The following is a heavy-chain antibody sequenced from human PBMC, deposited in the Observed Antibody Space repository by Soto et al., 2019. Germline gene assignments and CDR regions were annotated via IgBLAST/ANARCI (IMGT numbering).Heavy chain of an antibody. V-gene: IGHV2-5*01. J-gene: IGHJ4*02. CDR3: IHRRVNGGMDH. CDR1: GFSLSTSGVG. CDR2: IHWNDDN. Sequence: QITLKESGPTLVKPTQTLTLTCTFSGFSLSTSGVGVGCVRQPPGKALEWLAVIHWNDDNHYTSSLKTRLTVTKDITKNQVVFTMTNMDPVDTGIYYCIHRRVNGGMDHWGPGILVTVSS.